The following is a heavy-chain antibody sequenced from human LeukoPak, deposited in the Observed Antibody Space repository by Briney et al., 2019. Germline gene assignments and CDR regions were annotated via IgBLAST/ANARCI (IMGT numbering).Heavy chain of an antibody. CDR3: ARGGDIVVVPAANDY. CDR2: IKQDGSEK. D-gene: IGHD2-2*01. Sequence: GGSLRLSCAASGFTVSSNYISWVRQAPGKGLEWVANIKQDGSEKYYVDSAKGRFTISRDNAKNSLYLQMNSLRAEDTAVYYCARGGDIVVVPAANDYWGQGTLVTVSS. V-gene: IGHV3-7*04. CDR1: GFTVSSNY. J-gene: IGHJ4*02.